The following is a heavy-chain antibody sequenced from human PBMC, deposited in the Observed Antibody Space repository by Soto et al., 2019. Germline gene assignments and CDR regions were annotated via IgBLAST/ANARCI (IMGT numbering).Heavy chain of an antibody. Sequence: PGGSLRLSCAASGFTFSSYAMSWVRQAPGKGLEWVSAISGSGGSTYYADSVKGRFTISRDNSKNTLCLQMSSLRAEDTAVYYCAKANDFWSGYFPYNWFDPWGQGTLVTVSS. J-gene: IGHJ5*02. V-gene: IGHV3-23*01. CDR3: AKANDFWSGYFPYNWFDP. D-gene: IGHD3-3*01. CDR2: ISGSGGST. CDR1: GFTFSSYA.